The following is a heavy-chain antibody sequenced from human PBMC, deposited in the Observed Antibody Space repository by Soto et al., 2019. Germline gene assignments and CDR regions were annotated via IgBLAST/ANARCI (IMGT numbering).Heavy chain of an antibody. D-gene: IGHD4-17*01. J-gene: IGHJ6*02. CDR2: IYYSGST. CDR3: ARGGTTVTDPHYYYYYGMDV. V-gene: IGHV4-59*01. Sequence: PSETLSLTCTVSGGSISSYYWSWIRQPPGKGLEWIGYIYYSGSTNYNPSLKSRVTISVDTSKNQFSLKLSSVTAADTAVYYCARGGTTVTDPHYYYYYGMDVWGQGTTVTVSS. CDR1: GGSISSYY.